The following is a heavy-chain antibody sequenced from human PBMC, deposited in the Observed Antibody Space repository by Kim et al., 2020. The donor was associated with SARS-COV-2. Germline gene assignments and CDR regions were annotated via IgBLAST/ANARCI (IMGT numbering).Heavy chain of an antibody. V-gene: IGHV3-21*01. Sequence: GGSLRLSCAASGFTFSAYSMIWVRQAPGKGLEWVSSISSSSSHIYYADSVKGRFTISRDNARKSLYLQMNNLRAEDTAVYYCGSIWGYWGQGTLVTVSS. CDR2: ISSSSSHI. D-gene: IGHD3-16*01. CDR1: GFTFSAYS. J-gene: IGHJ4*02. CDR3: GSIWGY.